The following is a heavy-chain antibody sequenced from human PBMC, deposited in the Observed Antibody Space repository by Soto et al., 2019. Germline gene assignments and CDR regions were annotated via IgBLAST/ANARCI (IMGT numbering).Heavy chain of an antibody. V-gene: IGHV1-18*04. CDR3: ARDGGDDIVVVPAASWFDP. D-gene: IGHD2-2*01. Sequence: AASVKVSCKASGYTFTSYGISWVRQAPGQGLEWMGWISAYNGNTNYAQKLQGRVTMTTDTSTSTAYMELRSLRSDDTAVYYCARDGGDDIVVVPAASWFDPWGQGTLVTVSS. CDR1: GYTFTSYG. J-gene: IGHJ5*02. CDR2: ISAYNGNT.